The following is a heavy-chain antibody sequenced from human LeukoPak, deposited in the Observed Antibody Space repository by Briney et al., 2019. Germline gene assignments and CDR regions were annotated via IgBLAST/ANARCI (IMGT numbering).Heavy chain of an antibody. CDR3: ARVRISGGYCSGGSCFSFDP. Sequence: SETLSLXCTVSGGSISSYYWSWIRQPPGKVLEWIGYIYYSGSTNFNPSPKARVTISVDTSKNQFSLKLSSVTAADTAVYYCARVRISGGYCSGGSCFSFDPWGQGTLVTVSS. CDR1: GGSISSYY. D-gene: IGHD2-15*01. V-gene: IGHV4-59*01. J-gene: IGHJ5*02. CDR2: IYYSGST.